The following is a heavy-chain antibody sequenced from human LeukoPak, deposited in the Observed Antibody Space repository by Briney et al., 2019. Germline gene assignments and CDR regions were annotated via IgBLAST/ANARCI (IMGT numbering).Heavy chain of an antibody. J-gene: IGHJ5*02. Sequence: SETLSLTCTVSGGSISSSSYYWGWIRQPPGKGLEWIGSIYYSGSTYYNPSLKSRVTISVDTSKNQFSLKLSSVTAADTAVYYYARDYYGSGSIWFDPWGQGTLVTVSS. CDR2: IYYSGST. CDR3: ARDYYGSGSIWFDP. V-gene: IGHV4-39*07. D-gene: IGHD3-10*01. CDR1: GGSISSSSYY.